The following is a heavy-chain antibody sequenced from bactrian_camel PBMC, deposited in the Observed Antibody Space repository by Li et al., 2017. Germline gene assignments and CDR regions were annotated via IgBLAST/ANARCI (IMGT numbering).Heavy chain of an antibody. Sequence: QLVESGGGSVQVGGSLTLSCVVSGYPIYTFSMGWFRQPPGREREGVASIEPDGTTTYTEDVKGRFFISRDNAKNTLYLQMNSLETEDTAAYYCATLCCGGTLYSRGTQVTVS. D-gene: IGHD7*01. CDR1: GYPIYTFS. V-gene: IGHV3S55*01. CDR2: IEPDGTT. J-gene: IGHJ4*01.